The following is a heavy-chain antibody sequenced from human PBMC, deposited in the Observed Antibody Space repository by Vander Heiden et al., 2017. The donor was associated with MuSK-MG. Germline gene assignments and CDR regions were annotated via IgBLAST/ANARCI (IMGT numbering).Heavy chain of an antibody. D-gene: IGHD6-19*01. J-gene: IGHJ5*02. CDR2: MNPNSGNT. CDR3: ARVSEDSSGWYDWFDP. Sequence: QVQLVQSGAEVKKPGASVKVSCKASGYTFTSYDINWVRQATGQGLEWMGWMNPNSGNTGYAQKFQGRVTMTRNTSISTADMELSSMRSEETAVYYCARVSEDSSGWYDWFDPWGQGTMVTVYS. V-gene: IGHV1-8*01. CDR1: GYTFTSYD.